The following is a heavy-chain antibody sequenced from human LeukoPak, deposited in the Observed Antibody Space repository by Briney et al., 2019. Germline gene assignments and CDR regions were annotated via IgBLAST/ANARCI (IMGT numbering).Heavy chain of an antibody. D-gene: IGHD3-3*01. J-gene: IGHJ6*04. Sequence: SETLPLTCTVSGGSISSHYWSWIRQPPGKGLEWVGYIYYSGSTNYNPSLKSRVTISVDTSKNQFSLKLSSVTAADTAVYYCARAGAYDFRSGYAVDVWGKGTTVTVSS. V-gene: IGHV4-59*11. CDR3: ARAGAYDFRSGYAVDV. CDR1: GGSISSHY. CDR2: IYYSGST.